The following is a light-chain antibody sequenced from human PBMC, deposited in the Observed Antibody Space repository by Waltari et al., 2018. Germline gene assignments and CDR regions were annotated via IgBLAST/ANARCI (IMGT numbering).Light chain of an antibody. CDR3: QQYGSSVMYT. CDR2: GAS. J-gene: IGKJ2*01. Sequence: VLPQSPCPLALSPGETATLSCRSSLRLTKRYLAWYQQKPGQAPRLLTYGASSRAAGIPDRFTGSGSGTDYTLTISRLEPEDFAVYYCQQYGSSVMYTFGQGTRLEI. CDR1: LRLTKRY. V-gene: IGKV3-20*01.